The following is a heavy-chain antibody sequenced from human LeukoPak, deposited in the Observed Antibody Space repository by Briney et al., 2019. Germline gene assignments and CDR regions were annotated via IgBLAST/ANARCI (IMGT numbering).Heavy chain of an antibody. D-gene: IGHD2-21*02. CDR1: GYTFTSYY. CDR2: INPSGGST. V-gene: IGHV1-46*03. Sequence: ASLKVSCKASGYTFTSYYMHCVRQPPAQGLEWMGIINPSGGSTSYAQKFQGRVTMTRDTSTSTVYMELSSLRSEDTAVYYCARRGGTVTALDYWGQGTLVTVSS. CDR3: ARRGGTVTALDY. J-gene: IGHJ4*02.